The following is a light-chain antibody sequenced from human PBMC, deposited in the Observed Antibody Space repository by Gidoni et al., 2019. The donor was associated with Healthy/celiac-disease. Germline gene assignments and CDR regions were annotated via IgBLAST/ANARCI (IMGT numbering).Light chain of an antibody. V-gene: IGKV3-15*01. CDR3: QQYNNWPPVT. CDR2: GAS. J-gene: IGKJ4*01. CDR1: QSVSSN. Sequence: EIVMTQSPATLSVSPGERATLACRASQSVSSNLAWYQQKPGQAPRLLSYGASTRATGIPARFSGSGSGTEFTLTISSLQSEDFAVYYCQQYNNWPPVTFGGGTKVEIK.